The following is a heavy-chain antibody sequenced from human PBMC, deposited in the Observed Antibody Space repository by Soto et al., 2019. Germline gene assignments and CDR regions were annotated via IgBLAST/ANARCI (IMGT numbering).Heavy chain of an antibody. Sequence: SETLSLTFAVYGGSFSGYYWSWIRQPPGKGLEWIGEINHSGSTNYNPSLKSRVTRAVDATKNQFSLKLSSVTAADTAVYYCARAKVLIVYANPSDYGSQGTLVTVSS. CDR3: ARAKVLIVYANPSDY. D-gene: IGHD2-8*01. CDR1: GGSFSGYY. V-gene: IGHV4-34*01. J-gene: IGHJ4*02. CDR2: INHSGST.